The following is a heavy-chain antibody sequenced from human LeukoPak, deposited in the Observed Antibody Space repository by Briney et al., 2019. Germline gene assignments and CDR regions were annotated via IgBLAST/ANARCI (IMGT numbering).Heavy chain of an antibody. J-gene: IGHJ4*02. CDR3: ARDTPPTSSGWSRGFDY. CDR2: MNPNSGNT. CDR1: GYTFTSYD. D-gene: IGHD6-19*01. V-gene: IGHV1-8*01. Sequence: GASVKVSCKASGYTFTSYDINWVRQATGQGLEWMGWMNPNSGNTNYAQKFQGRVTMTTDTSTSTAYMELSSLRSEDTAVYYCARDTPPTSSGWSRGFDYWGQGTLVTVSS.